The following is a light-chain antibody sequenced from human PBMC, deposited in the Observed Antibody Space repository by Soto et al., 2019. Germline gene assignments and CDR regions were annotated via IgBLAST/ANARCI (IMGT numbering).Light chain of an antibody. CDR1: HSINNY. CDR2: AAS. J-gene: IGKJ2*01. V-gene: IGKV1-39*01. CDR3: QQSYSTLVT. Sequence: IQMTQSPSSLSASVGDRVIITCRSDHSINNYLNWYQERPGKVPKLLIYAASTLQSGVPSRYSGSGSGRVFTLTINSMQPEDFATYYCQQSYSTLVTFGRGTRVDI.